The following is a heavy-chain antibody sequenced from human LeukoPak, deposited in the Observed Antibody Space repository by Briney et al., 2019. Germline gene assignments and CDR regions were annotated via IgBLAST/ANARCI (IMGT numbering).Heavy chain of an antibody. CDR2: IYYSGST. J-gene: IGHJ5*02. V-gene: IGHV4-59*01. CDR1: GRSISSYY. Sequence: SETLSLTCTLSGRSISSYYWSWIRQPPGRGREWIGYIYYSGSTNYNPSLKSRVTISVDTSKNQFSLKLSSVTAADTAVYYCASNAITRVRGVIAWGQGTLVTVSS. D-gene: IGHD3-10*01. CDR3: ASNAITRVRGVIA.